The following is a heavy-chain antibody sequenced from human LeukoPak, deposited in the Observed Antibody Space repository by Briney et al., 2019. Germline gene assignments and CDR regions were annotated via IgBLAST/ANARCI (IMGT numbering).Heavy chain of an antibody. CDR2: ISAYNGNT. D-gene: IGHD2-15*01. CDR1: GYTFTSYG. V-gene: IGHV1-18*01. Sequence: ASVKVSCKASGYTFTSYGISWVRQAPGQGLEGMGWISAYNGNTNYAQKLQGRVTMTTDTSTSTAYMELRSLRSDDTAVYYCARGGLYCSGGSCYGDWFDPWGQGTLVTVSS. CDR3: ARGGLYCSGGSCYGDWFDP. J-gene: IGHJ5*02.